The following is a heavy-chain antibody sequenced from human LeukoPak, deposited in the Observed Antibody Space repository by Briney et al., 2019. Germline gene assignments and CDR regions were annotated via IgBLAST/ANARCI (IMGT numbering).Heavy chain of an antibody. J-gene: IGHJ4*02. V-gene: IGHV1-3*01. CDR1: GYTFTSYA. CDR3: AREGGQWLPRDY. CDR2: INAGNGNT. D-gene: IGHD6-19*01. Sequence: ASVKGSCKASGYTFTSYAIHWVRQAPGQRLEWMGWINAGNGNTKYSQKFQGRVTITRDTSASAAYMELSSLRSEDTGVYYCAREGGQWLPRDYWGQGTLVTVSS.